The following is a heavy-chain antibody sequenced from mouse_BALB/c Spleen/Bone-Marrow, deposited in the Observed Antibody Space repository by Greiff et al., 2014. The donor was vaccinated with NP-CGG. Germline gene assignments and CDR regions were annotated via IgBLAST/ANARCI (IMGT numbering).Heavy chain of an antibody. CDR1: GFTFSSFG. D-gene: IGHD2-1*01. CDR2: ISSGSSTI. J-gene: IGHJ1*01. CDR3: ARRLGNFNWYFDV. Sequence: EVQRVESGGGLVQPGGSRKLSCAASGFTFSSFGMHWVRQAPEKGLEWVAYISSGSSTIYYADTVKGRFTISRDNPKNTLFLQMTSLRSEDTAMYYCARRLGNFNWYFDVWGAGTTVTVSS. V-gene: IGHV5-17*02.